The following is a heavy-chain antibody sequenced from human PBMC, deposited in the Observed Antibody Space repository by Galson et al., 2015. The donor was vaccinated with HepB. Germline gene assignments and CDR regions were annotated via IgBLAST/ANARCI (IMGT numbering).Heavy chain of an antibody. CDR2: IYHSGIT. CDR3: ARELGGYGTVDP. J-gene: IGHJ5*02. D-gene: IGHD4-17*01. V-gene: IGHV4-30-4*08. CDR1: GGSIRSDNYY. Sequence: TLSLTCTVSGGSIRSDNYYWSWIRQPPGKGLEWLGYIYHSGITYYNLSLKSRIIISVDTSKNQFSLQLSSVTAADTAVYYCARELGGYGTVDPWGQGTLVTVSS.